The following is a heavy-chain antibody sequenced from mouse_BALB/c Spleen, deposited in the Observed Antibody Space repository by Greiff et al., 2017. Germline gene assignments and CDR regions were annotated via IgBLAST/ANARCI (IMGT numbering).Heavy chain of an antibody. CDR2: INPNNGGT. Sequence: EVQLVESGPELVKPGASVKIPCKASGYTFTDYNMDWVKQSHGKSLEWIGDINPNNGGTIYNQKFKSKATLTVDKSSSTAYMELRSLTSEDTAVYYCATADWFAYWGQGTLVTVSA. V-gene: IGHV1-18*01. CDR1: GYTFTDYN. CDR3: ATADWFAY. J-gene: IGHJ3*01.